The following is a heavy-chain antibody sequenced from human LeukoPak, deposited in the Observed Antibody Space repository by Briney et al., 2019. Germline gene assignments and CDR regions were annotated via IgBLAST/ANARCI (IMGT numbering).Heavy chain of an antibody. V-gene: IGHV3-33*01. J-gene: IGHJ4*02. CDR2: IWYDGSNK. CDR3: ARDGGALGYCSGGSCDYFDY. D-gene: IGHD2-15*01. CDR1: GFTFSSYG. Sequence: PGGSLRLSCAASGFTFSSYGMHWARQAPGKGLEWVAVIWYDGSNKYYADSVKGRFTISRDNSKNTLYLQMSSLRAEDTAVYYCARDGGALGYCSGGSCDYFDYWGQGTLVTVSS.